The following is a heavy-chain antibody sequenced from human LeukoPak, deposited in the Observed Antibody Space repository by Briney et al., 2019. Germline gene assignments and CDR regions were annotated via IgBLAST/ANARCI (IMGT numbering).Heavy chain of an antibody. V-gene: IGHV3-30*18. Sequence: GGSLRLSCAASGFTFSSYGMHWVRQAPGKGLEWVAVISYDGSNKYYADSVKGRFTISRDNSKNTLYLQMNSLRAEDTAVYYCAKGSKKAGIAVAGHDFDYWGQGTLVTVSS. CDR2: ISYDGSNK. D-gene: IGHD6-19*01. CDR3: AKGSKKAGIAVAGHDFDY. J-gene: IGHJ4*02. CDR1: GFTFSSYG.